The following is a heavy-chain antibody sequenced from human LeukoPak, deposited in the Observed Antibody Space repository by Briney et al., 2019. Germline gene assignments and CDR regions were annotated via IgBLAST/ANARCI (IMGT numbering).Heavy chain of an antibody. J-gene: IGHJ4*02. CDR3: ARGGIVGATGDY. D-gene: IGHD1-26*01. CDR1: GFIFSSYS. V-gene: IGHV3-21*01. CDR2: ISSSSTYI. Sequence: GGSLRLSCAASGFIFSSYSMNWVRQAPGKGLEWVSSISSSSTYIYYADSVKGRFTISRDNAKSSLYLQVNSLRADDTAVYYCARGGIVGATGDYWGQGTLVTVSS.